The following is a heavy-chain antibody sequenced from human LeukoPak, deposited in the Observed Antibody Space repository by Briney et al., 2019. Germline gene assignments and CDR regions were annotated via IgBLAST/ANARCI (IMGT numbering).Heavy chain of an antibody. CDR2: ISDGGDTT. D-gene: IGHD7-27*01. CDR1: GFTFSSYA. Sequence: GGSLRLSCAASGFTFSSYAMAWVRQAPGKGLEWLSIISDGGDTTYSANSVKGRFTISRDNSNNMLYLQMNSLRDEDTAVYYCAKDMGIRYFDYWGQGTLVTVSS. V-gene: IGHV3-23*01. CDR3: AKDMGIRYFDY. J-gene: IGHJ4*02.